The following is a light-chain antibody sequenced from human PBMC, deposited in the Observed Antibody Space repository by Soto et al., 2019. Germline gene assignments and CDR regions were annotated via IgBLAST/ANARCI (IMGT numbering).Light chain of an antibody. CDR3: SSYTSSGTGV. CDR1: SSDVGSYNY. J-gene: IGLJ3*02. Sequence: QSVLTQPASVSASPGQSITISCTGTSSDVGSYNYVSWYQEHPGKAPKLIIFDVNNRPSGVSHRFSGSKSGNTASLTISGLRAEDEADYYCSSYTSSGTGVFGGGTKLTVL. CDR2: DVN. V-gene: IGLV2-14*01.